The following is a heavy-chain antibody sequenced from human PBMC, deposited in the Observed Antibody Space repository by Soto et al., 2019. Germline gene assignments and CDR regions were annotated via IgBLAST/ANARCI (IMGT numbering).Heavy chain of an antibody. CDR1: GGSISSYY. D-gene: IGHD3-22*01. CDR2: IYYSGST. Sequence: SETLSLTCTVSGGSISSYYWSWIRQPPGKGLEWIGYIYYSGSTNYNPSLKSRVTISVDTSKNQFSLKLSSVTAADTAVYYCARERDDYYDSSGTADAFDIWGQGTMVTVSS. V-gene: IGHV4-59*01. CDR3: ARERDDYYDSSGTADAFDI. J-gene: IGHJ3*02.